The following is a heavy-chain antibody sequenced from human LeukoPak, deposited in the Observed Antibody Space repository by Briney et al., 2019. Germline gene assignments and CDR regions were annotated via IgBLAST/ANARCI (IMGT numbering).Heavy chain of an antibody. D-gene: IGHD6-19*01. CDR1: GFTFSSYS. CDR3: ARPRGSSGWYGDGFDI. CDR2: ISSSSSYI. Sequence: GGSLRLSCAASGFTFSSYSMNWVRQAPGKGLEWVSSISSSSSYIYYADSVKGRFTISRDNARNSLYLQMNSLRTEDTAVYYCARPRGSSGWYGDGFDIWGQGTLVTVSS. V-gene: IGHV3-21*01. J-gene: IGHJ3*02.